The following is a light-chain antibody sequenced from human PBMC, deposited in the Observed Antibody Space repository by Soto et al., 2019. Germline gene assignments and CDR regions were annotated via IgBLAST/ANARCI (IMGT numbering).Light chain of an antibody. CDR1: QSVSFSY. J-gene: IGKJ1*01. CDR2: GAS. CDR3: QQNGSSQS. Sequence: EIVLTQSPGTLSLSPGERATLSCRASQSVSFSYLAWYQQKPGQAPRLLIYGASSRATGIPDRFSGSGSGTDFTLTISRLEPEDFAVYYCQQNGSSQSFGQGTKVEIK. V-gene: IGKV3-20*01.